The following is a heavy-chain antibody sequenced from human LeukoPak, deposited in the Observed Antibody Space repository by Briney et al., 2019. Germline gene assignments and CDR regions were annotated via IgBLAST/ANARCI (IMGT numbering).Heavy chain of an antibody. CDR1: GYTFTTYA. D-gene: IGHD1-26*01. V-gene: IGHV1-3*01. Sequence: ASVKVSCKASGYTFTTYAMHWVRQAPGQRLEWTGWINAGDDNTKYTQKFQGRVTISRDTSASTVYMELRSLRSDDTAVYYCAREKGAAPGAFDIWGQGTMVTVSS. CDR2: INAGDDNT. J-gene: IGHJ3*02. CDR3: AREKGAAPGAFDI.